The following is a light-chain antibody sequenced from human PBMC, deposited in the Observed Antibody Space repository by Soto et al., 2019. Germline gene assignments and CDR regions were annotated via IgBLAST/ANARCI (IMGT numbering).Light chain of an antibody. CDR1: QSLDSN. V-gene: IGKV3-15*01. CDR3: QQYKSWPFT. Sequence: EIVVTHSPATLSVSPGERATLSCRASQSLDSNLAWYRQKPGQAPRLLIYDATTRATGIPARFSGSGSGTEFTLTIRSLQSEDFAIYYCQQYKSWPFTFGPGTKVEIK. J-gene: IGKJ3*01. CDR2: DAT.